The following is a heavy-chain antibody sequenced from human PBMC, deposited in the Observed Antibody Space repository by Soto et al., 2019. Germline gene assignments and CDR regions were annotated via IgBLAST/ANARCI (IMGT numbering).Heavy chain of an antibody. CDR3: ASQIIAARTSVERHLPYYYYGMDV. Sequence: PGGSQRLSCASSGFTFSDYYMSWIRQAPGKGLEWVSYISSSGSTIYYSDSFKGLFTICRDNAKNSLYLQMNSLRAEDTAVYYCASQIIAARTSVERHLPYYYYGMDVWGQGTTVTVSS. CDR2: ISSSGSTI. J-gene: IGHJ6*02. D-gene: IGHD6-6*01. CDR1: GFTFSDYY. V-gene: IGHV3-11*01.